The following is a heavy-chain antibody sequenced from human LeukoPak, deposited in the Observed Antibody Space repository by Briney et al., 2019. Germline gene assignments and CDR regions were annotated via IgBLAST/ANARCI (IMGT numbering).Heavy chain of an antibody. V-gene: IGHV3-11*04. CDR2: ISSSGSTI. CDR1: GFTFSDYY. J-gene: IGHJ4*02. CDR3: ASPEYSGYDYAVDY. D-gene: IGHD5-12*01. Sequence: GGSLRLSCAASGFTFSDYYMSWIRQAPGKGLEWVSYISSSGSTIYYADSVKGRFTISRDNAKNSLYPQMNSLGAEDTAVYYCASPEYSGYDYAVDYWGQGTLVTVSS.